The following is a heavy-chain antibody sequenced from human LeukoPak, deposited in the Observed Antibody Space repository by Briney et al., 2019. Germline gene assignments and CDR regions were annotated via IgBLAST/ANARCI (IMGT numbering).Heavy chain of an antibody. CDR3: ARGDGWFGELLNFDD. J-gene: IGHJ4*02. CDR1: GFTFSAYA. CDR2: ITSSSSSI. Sequence: PGGSLRLSCAATGFTFSAYAMNWVRQAPGKGLDRVSYITSSSSSIYYADSVKGRFTISRDNAKNSLYLQMNSLRDEDRAVYYCARGDGWFGELLNFDDWGQGTLVTGSS. D-gene: IGHD3-10*01. V-gene: IGHV3-48*02.